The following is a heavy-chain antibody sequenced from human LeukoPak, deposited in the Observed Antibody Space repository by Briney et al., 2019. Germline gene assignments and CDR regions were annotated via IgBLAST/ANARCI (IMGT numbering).Heavy chain of an antibody. J-gene: IGHJ6*02. D-gene: IGHD6-19*01. CDR2: IYYSGST. Sequence: SETLSLTCTVSGGSISSSSYYWGWIRQPPGKGLEWIGSIYYSGSTYYNPSLKSRVTISVDTSKNQFSLKLSSVTAADTAVYYCAIPASIAVASVGGMDVWGQGTTVTVSS. CDR1: GGSISSSSYY. CDR3: AIPASIAVASVGGMDV. V-gene: IGHV4-39*07.